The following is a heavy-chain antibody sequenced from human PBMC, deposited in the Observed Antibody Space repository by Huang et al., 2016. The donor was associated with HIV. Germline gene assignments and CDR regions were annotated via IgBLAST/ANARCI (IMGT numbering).Heavy chain of an antibody. D-gene: IGHD3-10*01. CDR2: INHLGSP. J-gene: IGHJ5*02. Sequence: QVHLQQWGAGLLKSAETLSLTCAVYGGSLSGYYWSWLRQTPGKGLEWIGEINHLGSPKYNPSLKSRVSISMDGSKKQFSLKLRSISDADTAVYFCARDATKNPRGWFDPWGQGTLVTVSS. CDR3: ARDATKNPRGWFDP. CDR1: GGSLSGYY. V-gene: IGHV4-34*02.